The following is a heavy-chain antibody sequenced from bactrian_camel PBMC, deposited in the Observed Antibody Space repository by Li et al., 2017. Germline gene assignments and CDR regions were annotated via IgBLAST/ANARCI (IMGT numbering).Heavy chain of an antibody. CDR3: TAVAPGAVGCQAAMTPFAIN. D-gene: IGHD4*01. V-gene: IGHV3S37*01. J-gene: IGHJ4*01. CDR1: GLPFSTWC. CDR2: INSDGRT. Sequence: HVQLVESGGGSVQAGGSLSLSCVASGLPFSTWCMGWLRQAPGKEREGIAIINSDGRTNYAEAFEGRFTVSRDNAKNTLYLQVDNLKSEDTAMYYCTAVAPGAVGCQAAMTPFAINRGQGTQVTVS.